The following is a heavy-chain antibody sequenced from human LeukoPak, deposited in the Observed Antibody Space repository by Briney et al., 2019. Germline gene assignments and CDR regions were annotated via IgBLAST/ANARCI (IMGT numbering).Heavy chain of an antibody. CDR2: IIPIFGTA. CDR3: ARDDSANDAFDI. V-gene: IGHV1-69*13. J-gene: IGHJ3*02. Sequence: SVRVSRKASGGTFSSYAISWVRQAPGQGLEWMGGIIPIFGTANYAQKSQGRVTITADESTSTAYMELSSLRSEDTAVYYCARDDSANDAFDIWGQGAMVTVSS. D-gene: IGHD3-10*01. CDR1: GGTFSSYA.